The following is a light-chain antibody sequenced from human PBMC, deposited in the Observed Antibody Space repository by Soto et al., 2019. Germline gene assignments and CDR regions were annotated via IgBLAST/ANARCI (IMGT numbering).Light chain of an antibody. CDR2: EVR. V-gene: IGLV2-14*01. Sequence: QSALTQPASVSGSPGQSITIACTGTNRDVGSYNLVSWYQQRPGEAPKLIISEVRNRPSVISYRFTGSKSGNSASLTISGLRAEDESDYYCSSYTTTSTLVFGGGTKLTVL. J-gene: IGLJ3*02. CDR3: SSYTTTSTLV. CDR1: NRDVGSYNL.